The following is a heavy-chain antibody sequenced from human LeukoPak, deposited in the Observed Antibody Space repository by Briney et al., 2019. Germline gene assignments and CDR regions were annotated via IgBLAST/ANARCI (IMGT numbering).Heavy chain of an antibody. V-gene: IGHV3-30*03. CDR1: GFTFSSYG. CDR3: ARDTVVPAVIYYYGMDV. Sequence: GGSLRLSCAASGFTFSSYGMHWVRQAPGKGLEWVAVISYDGSNKYYADSVKGRFTISRDNSKNTLYLQMNSLRAEDTAVYYCARDTVVPAVIYYYGMDVWGQGTTVTVSS. CDR2: ISYDGSNK. D-gene: IGHD2-2*01. J-gene: IGHJ6*02.